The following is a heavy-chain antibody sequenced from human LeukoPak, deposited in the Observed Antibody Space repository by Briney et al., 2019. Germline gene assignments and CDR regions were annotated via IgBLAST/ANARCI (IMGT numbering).Heavy chain of an antibody. CDR3: ARRGYSHWGFDY. J-gene: IGHJ4*02. CDR1: GFTVSNNY. V-gene: IGHV3-53*04. Sequence: GESLRLSCAASGFTVSNNYMSWVRQAPGKGLEWVSVIYSGGNTYYADSVKGRFTISRSKNTLYLQMNSLRAEDTAVYYCARRGYSHWGFDYWGQGTLATVSS. D-gene: IGHD5-18*01. CDR2: IYSGGNT.